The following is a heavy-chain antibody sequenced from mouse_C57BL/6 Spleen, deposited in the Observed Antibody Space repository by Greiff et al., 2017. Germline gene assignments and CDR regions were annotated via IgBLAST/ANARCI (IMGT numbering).Heavy chain of an antibody. V-gene: IGHV1-50*01. J-gene: IGHJ3*01. CDR2: IDPSDSYT. CDR3: ARSPRWFAY. CDR1: GYTFTSYW. Sequence: QVQLQQPGAELVKPGASVKLSCKASGYTFTSYWMQWVKQRPGQGLEWIGEIDPSDSYTNYNQKFKGKATLTVDTSSSTAYMQLSSLTSEDSAVYYCARSPRWFAYWGQGTLVTVSA.